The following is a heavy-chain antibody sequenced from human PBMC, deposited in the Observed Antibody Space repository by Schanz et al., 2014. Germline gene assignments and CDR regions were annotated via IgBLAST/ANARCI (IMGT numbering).Heavy chain of an antibody. CDR2: ISGSGGST. D-gene: IGHD3-10*01. Sequence: EVQLLESGGGLVEPGGSLRLSCAASGFSFSSYAMSWVRQAPGKGLEWVSAISGSGGSTYYADSVKGRFTISRDNAENTLFLQMNSLRAEDTAVYYCAKGRFGELSAFDIWGQGTRVTVSS. V-gene: IGHV3-23*01. J-gene: IGHJ3*02. CDR1: GFSFSSYA. CDR3: AKGRFGELSAFDI.